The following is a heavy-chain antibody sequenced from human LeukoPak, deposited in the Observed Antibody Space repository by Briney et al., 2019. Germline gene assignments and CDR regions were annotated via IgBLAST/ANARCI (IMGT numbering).Heavy chain of an antibody. J-gene: IGHJ4*02. CDR2: IYYSGST. Sequence: SETLSLTCTVSGGSISSGAYYWSWIRQPPGKGLEWIGYIYYSGSTNYNPSLKSRVTISVDTSKNQFSLKLSSVTAADTAVYYCARTVTTKAIDYWGQGTLVTVSS. CDR1: GGSISSGAYY. CDR3: ARTVTTKAIDY. D-gene: IGHD4-11*01. V-gene: IGHV4-61*08.